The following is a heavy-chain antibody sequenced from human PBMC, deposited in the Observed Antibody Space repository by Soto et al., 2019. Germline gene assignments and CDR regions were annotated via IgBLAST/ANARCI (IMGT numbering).Heavy chain of an antibody. CDR2: IYYGGST. CDR1: GGSISSGDYY. Sequence: SETLSLTCTVSGGSISSGDYYWSWIRQHPGKGLEWIGYIYYGGSTNYNPSLKSRVTMSVDTTKNQFSLKLTSVTAADTAVYYCARARRYTSSWYWFDPWGQGTLVTVSS. V-gene: IGHV4-31*03. D-gene: IGHD6-13*01. J-gene: IGHJ5*02. CDR3: ARARRYTSSWYWFDP.